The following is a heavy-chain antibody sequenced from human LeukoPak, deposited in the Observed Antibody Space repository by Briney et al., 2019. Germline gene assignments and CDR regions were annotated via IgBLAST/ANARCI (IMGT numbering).Heavy chain of an antibody. J-gene: IGHJ4*02. Sequence: SQTLSLTCAVSGGSISSGGYSWSWIRQPPGKGLEWIGYIYHSGSTYYNPSLKSRVTISVDRSKNQFSLKLSSVTAADTAVYYCASISSGYDYWGQGTLVTVSS. D-gene: IGHD3-22*01. CDR2: IYHSGST. CDR3: ASISSGYDY. V-gene: IGHV4-30-2*01. CDR1: GGSISSGGYS.